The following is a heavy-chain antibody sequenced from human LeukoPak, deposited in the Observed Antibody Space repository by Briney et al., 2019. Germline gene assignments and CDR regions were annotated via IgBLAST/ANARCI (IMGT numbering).Heavy chain of an antibody. Sequence: PSETLSLTCTASGGSISSYYWSWIRQPPGKGLEWIGYFYYSGSTNYNPSLKSRVTISVDTSKNQFSLKLSSVTAADTAVYYCARGGLSYYYMDVWGKGTTVTVSS. CDR3: ARGGLSYYYMDV. V-gene: IGHV4-59*01. CDR1: GGSISSYY. CDR2: FYYSGST. J-gene: IGHJ6*03.